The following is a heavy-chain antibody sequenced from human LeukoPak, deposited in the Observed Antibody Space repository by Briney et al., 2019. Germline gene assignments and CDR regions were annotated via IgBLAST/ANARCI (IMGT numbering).Heavy chain of an antibody. Sequence: GGSLRLSCAASGFTFSSYWMHWVRQVPGKGLVWVSRINSDGNNTNYADSVKGRFTVSRDNTKNTLTLQMSSLRAEDTAVYYCAREHRASNRSLDYWGQGTLVTVSS. CDR1: GFTFSSYW. J-gene: IGHJ4*02. D-gene: IGHD1-14*01. CDR3: AREHRASNRSLDY. V-gene: IGHV3-74*01. CDR2: INSDGNNT.